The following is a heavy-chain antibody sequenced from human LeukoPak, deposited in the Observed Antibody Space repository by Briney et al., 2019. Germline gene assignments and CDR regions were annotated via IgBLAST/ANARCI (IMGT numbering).Heavy chain of an antibody. V-gene: IGHV4-4*07. CDR3: ARDRRGVDGSGSYYYYMDV. CDR2: IYTSGST. Sequence: SETLSLTCTVSGGSNSSYYWSWIRQPAGKGLEWIGRIYTSGSTNYNPSLKSRVTMSVDTSKNQFSLKLSSVTAADTAVYYCARDRRGVDGSGSYYYYMDVWGKGTTVTVSS. D-gene: IGHD3-10*01. CDR1: GGSNSSYY. J-gene: IGHJ6*03.